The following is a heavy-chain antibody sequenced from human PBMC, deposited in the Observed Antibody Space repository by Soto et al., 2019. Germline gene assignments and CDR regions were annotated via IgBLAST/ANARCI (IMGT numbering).Heavy chain of an antibody. CDR3: ARPREAGKNYYGVDV. CDR1: GYSFSSYW. V-gene: IGHV5-51*01. J-gene: IGHJ6*02. Sequence: GESLKISCKGSGYSFSSYWIGWVRQMPGKGLEWMGIIYPGDSDTRYSPSFQGQVTISADKSISTAYLQWSSLKASDTAMYYCARPREAGKNYYGVDVWGQGTTVTVSS. CDR2: IYPGDSDT. D-gene: IGHD6-19*01.